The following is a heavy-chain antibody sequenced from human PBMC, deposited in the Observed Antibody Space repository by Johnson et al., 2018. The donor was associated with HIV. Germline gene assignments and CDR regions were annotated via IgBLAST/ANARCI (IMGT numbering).Heavy chain of an antibody. CDR1: GFTFDDYA. Sequence: VQLVESGGGLVQPGRSLRLSCAASGFTFDDYAMHWVRQAPGKGLEWVSGISWNSGSIGYGDSVKGRFTISRDNAKNSLYLQMNSLRAEDTALYYCAKDIGAPEGPDAFDIWGQGTMVTVSS. CDR3: AKDIGAPEGPDAFDI. CDR2: ISWNSGSI. V-gene: IGHV3-9*01. J-gene: IGHJ3*02.